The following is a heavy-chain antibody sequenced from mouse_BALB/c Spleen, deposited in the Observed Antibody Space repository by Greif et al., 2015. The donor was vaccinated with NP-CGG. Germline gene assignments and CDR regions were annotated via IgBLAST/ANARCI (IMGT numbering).Heavy chain of an antibody. V-gene: IGHV14-3*02. D-gene: IGHD1-1*01. Sequence: EVKLMESGAELVKPGASVKLSCTASGFNIKDTYMHWVKQRPEQGLEWIGRIDPANGNTKYDPKFQGKATITADTSSNTAYLQLSSLTSEDTAVYYCARGGPLYYYGEYFDVWGAGTTVTVSS. J-gene: IGHJ1*01. CDR3: ARGGPLYYYGEYFDV. CDR1: GFNIKDTY. CDR2: IDPANGNT.